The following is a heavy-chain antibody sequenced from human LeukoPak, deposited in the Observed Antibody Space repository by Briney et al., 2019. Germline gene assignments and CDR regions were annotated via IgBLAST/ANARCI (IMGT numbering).Heavy chain of an antibody. D-gene: IGHD1-26*01. CDR2: IIPIFGTA. CDR3: ASIVGATDYYMDV. Sequence: EASVKVSCKASGGTFSSYAISGVRQAPGQGLEWMGGIIPIFGTANYAQKFQGRVTITTDESTSTAYMELSSLRSEDTAVYYCASIVGATDYYMDVWGKGTTVTVSS. CDR1: GGTFSSYA. V-gene: IGHV1-69*05. J-gene: IGHJ6*03.